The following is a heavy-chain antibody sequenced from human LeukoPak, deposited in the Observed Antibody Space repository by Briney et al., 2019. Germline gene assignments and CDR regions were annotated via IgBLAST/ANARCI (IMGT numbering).Heavy chain of an antibody. J-gene: IGHJ4*02. V-gene: IGHV1-2*02. D-gene: IGHD4-11*01. Sequence: ASVKVSCKASGYTFTSYDINWVRQATGQGLEWMGWINPNSGGTNYAQKFQGRVTMTRDTSISTAYMELTSLRSDDTAVYYCATSDYSTLGGCDYWGQGTLVTVSS. CDR2: INPNSGGT. CDR3: ATSDYSTLGGCDY. CDR1: GYTFTSYD.